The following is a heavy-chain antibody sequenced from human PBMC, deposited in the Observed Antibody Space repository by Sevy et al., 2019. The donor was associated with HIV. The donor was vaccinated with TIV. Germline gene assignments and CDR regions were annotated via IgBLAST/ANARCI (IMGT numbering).Heavy chain of an antibody. J-gene: IGHJ4*02. CDR1: GFTFSSYG. CDR3: AKDRREWELLLGESDY. D-gene: IGHD1-26*01. V-gene: IGHV3-30*18. CDR2: ISYDGSNK. Sequence: GGSLRLSCAASGFTFSSYGMHWVRQAPGKGLEWVAVISYDGSNKYYADSVKGRFTISRDNSKNTLYLQMNSLRAGDTAVYYCAKDRREWELLLGESDYWGQGTLVTVSS.